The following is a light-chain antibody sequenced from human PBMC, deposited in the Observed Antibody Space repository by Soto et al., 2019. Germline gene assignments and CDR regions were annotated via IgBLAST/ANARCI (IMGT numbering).Light chain of an antibody. Sequence: QAVVTQEPSFSVSPGRTVTLTCGLSSGSVSTSYYPSWYQLTPGQAPRTLIYSTNTRSSGVPNRFSGSILENKAALTITGAQADDESDYYCVLYMGTGISVFGGGTKDTVL. CDR2: STN. CDR1: SGSVSTSYY. CDR3: VLYMGTGISV. V-gene: IGLV8-61*01. J-gene: IGLJ3*02.